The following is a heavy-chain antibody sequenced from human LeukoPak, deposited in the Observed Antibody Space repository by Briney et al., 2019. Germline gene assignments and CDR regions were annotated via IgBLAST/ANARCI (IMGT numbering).Heavy chain of an antibody. V-gene: IGHV4-39*01. D-gene: IGHD3-3*01. CDR3: ARQNNFDFWSGFFDY. Sequence: SSETLSLTCTVSGGSFSNYNYYWGWIRQSPGKGLEWIGSIHYVGSTYYNPSLKSRVTISVDTSKNQFSLNLSSVTAADTAVYYCARQNNFDFWSGFFDYWGLGALVTVSS. CDR1: GGSFSNYNYY. J-gene: IGHJ4*02. CDR2: IHYVGST.